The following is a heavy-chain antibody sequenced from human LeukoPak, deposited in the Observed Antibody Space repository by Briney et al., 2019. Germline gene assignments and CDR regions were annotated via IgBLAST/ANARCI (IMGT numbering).Heavy chain of an antibody. CDR3: ARMPRRIAAPAHFDY. V-gene: IGHV4-31*03. J-gene: IGHJ4*02. CDR1: GGSISSGGYY. CDR2: IYYSGST. Sequence: SETLSLTCTVSGGSISSGGYYWSSIRQHPGKGLEWIGYIYYSGSTYYNPSLKSRVTISVDTSKNQFSLKLSSVTAADTAVYYCARMPRRIAAPAHFDYWGQGTLVTVSS. D-gene: IGHD6-13*01.